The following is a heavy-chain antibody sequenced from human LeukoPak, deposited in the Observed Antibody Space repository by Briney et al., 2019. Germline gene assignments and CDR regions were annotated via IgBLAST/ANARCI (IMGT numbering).Heavy chain of an antibody. CDR1: GGSISSYY. CDR3: ARVRSPDALDI. Sequence: PSETLSLTCTVSGGSISSYYWSWIRQPPGKGLEWVVYIYHSGTTYYNPSLKSRVTISVDRSKNQFSLKLSSVTAADTAVYYCARVRSPDALDIWGQGTMVTVSS. D-gene: IGHD3-10*01. J-gene: IGHJ3*02. CDR2: IYHSGTT. V-gene: IGHV4-59*12.